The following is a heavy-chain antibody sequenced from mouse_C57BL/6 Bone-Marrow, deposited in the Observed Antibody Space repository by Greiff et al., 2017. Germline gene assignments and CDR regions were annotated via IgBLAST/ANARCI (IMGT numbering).Heavy chain of an antibody. CDR2: IYPGSGST. D-gene: IGHD2-1*01. J-gene: IGHJ2*01. CDR1: GYPFTSYW. Sequence: VQLQQPGAALVKPGASVKMSCKASGYPFTSYWITWVKQRPGQGLEWIGDIYPGSGSTNYNEKFKSKATLTVDTSSRTAYMQLSSLTSEYSAVYYCARSYYGNYVFDYWGQGTTLTVSS. V-gene: IGHV1-55*01. CDR3: ARSYYGNYVFDY.